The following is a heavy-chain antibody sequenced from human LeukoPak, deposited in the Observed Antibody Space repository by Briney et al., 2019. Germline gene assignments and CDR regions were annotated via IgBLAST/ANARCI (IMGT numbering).Heavy chain of an antibody. Sequence: PGGSLRLSCAASGFTFSDYYMSWVRQAPGKGLEWVANIKQDGSEKYYVDSVKGRFTISRDNAKNSLYLQMNSLRAEDTAVYYCARDPYSYGYFGNFDYWGQGTLVTVSS. D-gene: IGHD5-18*01. CDR3: ARDPYSYGYFGNFDY. J-gene: IGHJ4*02. CDR1: GFTFSDYY. CDR2: IKQDGSEK. V-gene: IGHV3-7*01.